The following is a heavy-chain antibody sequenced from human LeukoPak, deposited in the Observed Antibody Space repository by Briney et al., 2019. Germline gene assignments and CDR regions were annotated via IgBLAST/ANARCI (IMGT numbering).Heavy chain of an antibody. CDR1: GGTFSSYA. J-gene: IGHJ4*02. CDR2: IIPIFGTA. Sequence: SVKVSCKASGGTFSSYAISWVRQAPRQGLEWMGGIIPIFGTANYAQKFQGRVTITADESTSTAYMELSSLRSEDTAVYYCARDGRYCSSTSCYPYFDYWGQGTLVTVSS. V-gene: IGHV1-69*13. CDR3: ARDGRYCSSTSCYPYFDY. D-gene: IGHD2-2*01.